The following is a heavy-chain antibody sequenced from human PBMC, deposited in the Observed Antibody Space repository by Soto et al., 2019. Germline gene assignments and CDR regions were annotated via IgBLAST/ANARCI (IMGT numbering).Heavy chain of an antibody. CDR1: GFTFSNFW. CDR2: IKHDGSET. J-gene: IGHJ5*02. V-gene: IGHV3-7*01. D-gene: IGHD2-21*01. CDR3: VRVGDCNSGGCYSGLHS. Sequence: EVQLVESGGGLVQPGGSLRLSCAASGFTFSNFWMSWVRQPPGKGLEWVANIKHDGSETYYVDSVKGRFTISRDNAENSLYLQMSSLRSEDKAVYYCVRVGDCNSGGCYSGLHSWGQGTLVTVSS.